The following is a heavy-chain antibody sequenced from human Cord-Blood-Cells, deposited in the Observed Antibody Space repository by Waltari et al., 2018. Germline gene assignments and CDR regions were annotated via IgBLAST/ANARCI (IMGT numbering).Heavy chain of an antibody. V-gene: IGHV4-34*01. CDR2: INHSGTT. Sequence: QVQLQQWGAGLLKPSETLSLTCAVYGGSFSGYYWSWIRQPPGKGLEWIGEINHSGTTNDNPSLKSRVTISVYTSKNQFSLKLSSVTAADTAVYYCARTVYSGSSFDYWGQGTLVTVSS. CDR1: GGSFSGYY. CDR3: ARTVYSGSSFDY. J-gene: IGHJ4*02. D-gene: IGHD1-26*01.